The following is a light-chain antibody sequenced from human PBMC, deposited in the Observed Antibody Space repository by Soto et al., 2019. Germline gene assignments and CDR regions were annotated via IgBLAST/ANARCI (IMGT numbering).Light chain of an antibody. CDR3: QQYYTTPRT. J-gene: IGKJ2*01. CDR2: WAS. Sequence: DIVMTQSPDSLAVSLGERATINCKSSQTILYSSNNRNYLAWYQQKPGQPPKLFFYWASTRESGVPDRFSGSGSGTDFTLTISSLQAEDVAVYYCQQYYTTPRTFGQGTKLELK. V-gene: IGKV4-1*01. CDR1: QTILYSSNNRNY.